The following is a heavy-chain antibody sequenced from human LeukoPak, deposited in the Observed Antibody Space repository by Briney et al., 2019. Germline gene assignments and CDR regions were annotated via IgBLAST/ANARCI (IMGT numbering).Heavy chain of an antibody. D-gene: IGHD3-10*01. CDR2: IIPIFGTA. V-gene: IGHV1-69*13. CDR1: GGTFSSYA. Sequence: GASVKVSCKASGGTFSSYAIGWVRQAPGQGLEWMGGIIPIFGTANYAQKFQGRVTITADESTSTAYMELSSLRSEDTAVYYCARAPMYYYGSGSYLDYWGQGTLVTVSS. J-gene: IGHJ4*02. CDR3: ARAPMYYYGSGSYLDY.